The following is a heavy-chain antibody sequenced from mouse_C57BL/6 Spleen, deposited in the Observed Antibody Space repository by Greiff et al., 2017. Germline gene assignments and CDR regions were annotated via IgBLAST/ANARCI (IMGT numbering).Heavy chain of an antibody. V-gene: IGHV1-19*01. CDR1: GYTFTDYY. Sequence: EVQLQQSGPVLVKPGASVKMSCKASGYTFTDYYMNWVKQSHGKSLEWIGVINPYNGGTSYNQKFKGKATLTVDKSSSTAYMELNSLTSEDSAVYYCARSGIILVDYWGQGTTLTVSS. D-gene: IGHD4-1*01. CDR3: ARSGIILVDY. J-gene: IGHJ2*01. CDR2: INPYNGGT.